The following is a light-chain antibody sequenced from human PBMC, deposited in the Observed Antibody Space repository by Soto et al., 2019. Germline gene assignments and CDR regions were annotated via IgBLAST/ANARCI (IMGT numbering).Light chain of an antibody. CDR2: LNSDGSH. CDR3: QTWGTGIPWV. J-gene: IGLJ3*02. Sequence: QLVLTQSPSASASLGASVKLTCTLSSGHSSYAIAWNQQQPEKGHRYLMKLNSDGSHRKGDGIPDRFSGSSSGAERYLTISSLQSEEEADYYCQTWGTGIPWVFGGGTELTVL. CDR1: SGHSSYA. V-gene: IGLV4-69*01.